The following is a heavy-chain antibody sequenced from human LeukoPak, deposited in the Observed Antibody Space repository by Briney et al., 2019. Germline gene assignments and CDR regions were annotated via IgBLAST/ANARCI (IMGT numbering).Heavy chain of an antibody. Sequence: GGPLRLSCAPSGFPFSSYAMSWVPQAPGKGLEWVSAISGSGGSTYYADSVKGRFTISRDNSKNTLYLQMNSLRAEDTAVYYCAKYYDIGEDYFDYWGQGTLVTVSS. V-gene: IGHV3-23*01. D-gene: IGHD3-9*01. CDR1: GFPFSSYA. J-gene: IGHJ4*02. CDR2: ISGSGGST. CDR3: AKYYDIGEDYFDY.